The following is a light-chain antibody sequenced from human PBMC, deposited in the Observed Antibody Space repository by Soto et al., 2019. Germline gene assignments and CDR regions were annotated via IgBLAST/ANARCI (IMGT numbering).Light chain of an antibody. CDR3: ISYTSSSTLYVV. Sequence: QSALTQPDSVSGSPGQSITISCTGTSSDVGGYNYVSWYQQHPGKAPKLMIYDVSNRPSGVSNRFSGSKSGNTASLTISGLQAEDEADYYCISYTSSSTLYVVFGGGTKLTVL. J-gene: IGLJ2*01. CDR1: SSDVGGYNY. CDR2: DVS. V-gene: IGLV2-14*01.